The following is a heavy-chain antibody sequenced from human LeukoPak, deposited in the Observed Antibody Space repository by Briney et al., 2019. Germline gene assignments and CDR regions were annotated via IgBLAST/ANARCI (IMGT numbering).Heavy chain of an antibody. CDR2: ITHSVST. CDR3: AGEGWGYSGYDRSYYFDY. D-gene: IGHD5-12*01. V-gene: IGHV4-34*01. CDR1: GGSFSGYY. Sequence: SETLSLTCAVYGGSFSGYYWSWIRQPPGKGLEWIGEITHSVSTNYNPSLKSRVTISLDTSKNQCSLKLSSVSAADTPAYYSAGEGWGYSGYDRSYYFDYWGQGTLVTVSS. J-gene: IGHJ4*02.